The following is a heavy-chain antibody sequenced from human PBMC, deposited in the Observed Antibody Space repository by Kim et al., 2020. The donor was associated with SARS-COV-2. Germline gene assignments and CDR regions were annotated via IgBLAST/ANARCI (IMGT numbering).Heavy chain of an antibody. J-gene: IGHJ4*02. CDR3: ARDRGPLRFCAGGSCYSDGYFDF. Sequence: ASVKVSCKASGYTFTNYFIHWVRQAPGQGLEWMGWINPNSGGTHYAQNFRGRVTETRDTSITTAYMELSWLTSDDTALYYCARDRGPLRFCAGGSCYSDGYFDFWGQGTLVTVSS. D-gene: IGHD2-15*01. CDR1: GYTFTNYF. V-gene: IGHV1-2*02. CDR2: INPNSGGT.